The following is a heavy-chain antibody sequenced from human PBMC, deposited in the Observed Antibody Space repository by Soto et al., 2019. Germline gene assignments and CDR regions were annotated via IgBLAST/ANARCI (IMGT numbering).Heavy chain of an antibody. CDR2: INPSAGTT. Sequence: ASVKVSCKASGYTFTSYYIHWVRQAPRQVLEWMGIINPSAGTTSYAQKFQDRVTMTRDTATSTVYMELSSLRSEDTAVYYCARDPPGEGAAMFDLWGQGTLVSVSS. D-gene: IGHD3-10*01. J-gene: IGHJ5*02. CDR3: ARDPPGEGAAMFDL. CDR1: GYTFTSYY. V-gene: IGHV1-46*01.